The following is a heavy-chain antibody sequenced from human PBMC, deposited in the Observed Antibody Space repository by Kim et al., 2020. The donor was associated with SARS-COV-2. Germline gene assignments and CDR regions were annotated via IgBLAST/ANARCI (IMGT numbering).Heavy chain of an antibody. CDR3: AKETYSTKINYFDY. CDR2: ISGSGGST. CDR1: GFIFSTYA. D-gene: IGHD4-4*01. Sequence: GGSLRLSCAASGFIFSTYAMSWVRQAPGKGLEWVSAISGSGGSTYYADYVKGRFTISRDNSKNTLYLQMNSLRAEDTAVYYCAKETYSTKINYFDYWGQGTLVTVSS. V-gene: IGHV3-23*01. J-gene: IGHJ4*02.